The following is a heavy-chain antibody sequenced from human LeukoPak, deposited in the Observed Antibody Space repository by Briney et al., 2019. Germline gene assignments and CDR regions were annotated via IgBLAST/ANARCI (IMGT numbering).Heavy chain of an antibody. J-gene: IGHJ6*04. CDR2: INSDGSST. CDR1: GFTFSSYW. V-gene: IGHV3-74*01. CDR3: ARELVVGVAATGLGPLNYCYYYGMDV. D-gene: IGHD2-15*01. Sequence: GGSLRLSCAASGFTFSSYWMHWVRQAPGKGLVWVSRINSDGSSTSYADSVKGRFTISRDNAKNTLYLQMNSLRAEDTAVYYCARELVVGVAATGLGPLNYCYYYGMDVWGKGTTVTVSS.